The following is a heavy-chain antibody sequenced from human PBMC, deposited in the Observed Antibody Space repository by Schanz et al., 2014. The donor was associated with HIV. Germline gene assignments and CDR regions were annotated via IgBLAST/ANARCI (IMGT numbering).Heavy chain of an antibody. CDR1: GYTFSGHY. V-gene: IGHV1-69*01. CDR2: IIPIFGTA. J-gene: IGHJ6*02. CDR3: ARGEVATIEDKRGDYYYYYTMDV. Sequence: QVQLVQSGAEVKKPGASVKVSCKASGYTFSGHYKYCVRQAPGQGLEWMGGIIPIFGTANYAQKFQDRVTITADEPTSTAYMVLRGLRSEDTAVYYCARGEVATIEDKRGDYYYYYTMDVWGQGTTVTVSS. D-gene: IGHD5-12*01.